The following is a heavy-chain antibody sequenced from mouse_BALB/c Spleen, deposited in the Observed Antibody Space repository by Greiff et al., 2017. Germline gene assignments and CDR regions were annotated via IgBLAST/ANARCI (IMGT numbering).Heavy chain of an antibody. J-gene: IGHJ3*01. CDR1: GYTFTSYC. V-gene: IGHV1-5*01. Sequence: EVQLQQSGTVLARPGASVKMSCTASGYTFTSYCMHWVKQRPGQGLEWIGAIYPGNSDTSYNQKFKGKAKLTAVTSTSTAYMVLSSLTNEDSAVYYYTRSTKISSWFAYWGQGTLVTVSA. CDR2: IYPGNSDT. CDR3: TRSTKISSWFAY. D-gene: IGHD2-4*01.